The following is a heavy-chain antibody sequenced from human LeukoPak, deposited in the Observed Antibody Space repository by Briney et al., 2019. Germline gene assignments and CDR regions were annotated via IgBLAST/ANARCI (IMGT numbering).Heavy chain of an antibody. J-gene: IGHJ4*02. Sequence: SETLSLTCNVSGGSMNTYYWSWIRQPPGKGLEWIGYIFYTGITNYNPSLKSRVTISVDTSRNQFSLKLTSVTAADTAVYYCARETSSSALEYWGQGALVTVSS. CDR1: GGSMNTYY. V-gene: IGHV4-59*01. CDR2: IFYTGIT. CDR3: ARETSSSALEY. D-gene: IGHD6-6*01.